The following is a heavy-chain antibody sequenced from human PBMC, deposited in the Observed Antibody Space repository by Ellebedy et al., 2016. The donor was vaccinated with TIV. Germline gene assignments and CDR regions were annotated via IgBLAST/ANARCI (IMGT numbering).Heavy chain of an antibody. CDR1: GFIFSSYW. J-gene: IGHJ3*01. Sequence: GGSLRLSCAASGFIFSSYWMTWVRQAPGKGLEWVANIKQDGSEKYYVDSVKGRFTISRDNAKNSLYLQMNSLRAEDTAVYYCARDGSYGDYLSPTHAFTGWGQGTMITVSS. D-gene: IGHD4-17*01. CDR2: IKQDGSEK. V-gene: IGHV3-7*01. CDR3: ARDGSYGDYLSPTHAFTG.